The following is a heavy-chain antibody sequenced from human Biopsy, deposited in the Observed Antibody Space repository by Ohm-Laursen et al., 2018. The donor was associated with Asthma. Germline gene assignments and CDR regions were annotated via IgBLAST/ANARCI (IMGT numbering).Heavy chain of an antibody. CDR2: IYYSGTT. J-gene: IGHJ6*02. CDR1: GGYMRSGNYY. Sequence: SETLSLTCSLSSGSGGYMRSGNYYWGWIRQPPGKGLEWIGSIYYSGTTYYNPSLESRVTVSAGTSKNQFSLKLTSVTAADTAVYYCVRGSSSWHHGPFHYYYGLDAWGQGTTATVSS. V-gene: IGHV4-39*01. D-gene: IGHD6-13*01. CDR3: VRGSSSWHHGPFHYYYGLDA.